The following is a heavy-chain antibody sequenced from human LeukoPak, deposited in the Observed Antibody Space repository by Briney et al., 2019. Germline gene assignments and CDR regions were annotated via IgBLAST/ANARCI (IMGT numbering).Heavy chain of an antibody. V-gene: IGHV1-18*01. J-gene: IGHJ6*04. CDR3: ARGSYYYDSSGYYGMDV. CDR2: ISAYNGNT. D-gene: IGHD3-22*01. Sequence: GASVKVSCKASGYTFTSYGISWVRQAPGQGLEWMGWISAYNGNTNYAQKLQGRVTMTRNTSISTAYMELSSLRSEDTAVYYCARGSYYYDSSGYYGMDVWGKGTTVTVSS. CDR1: GYTFTSYG.